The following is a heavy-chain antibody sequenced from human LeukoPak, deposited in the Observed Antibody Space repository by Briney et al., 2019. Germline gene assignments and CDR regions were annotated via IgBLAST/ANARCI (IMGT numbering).Heavy chain of an antibody. Sequence: PSETLSLTCAVYGGSFSGYYWSWIRQPPGKGLEWIGEINHSGSTNYNPSLKSRVTISVNTSKNQFSLKLSSVTAADTAVYYCAREMIAAAGSWFDPWGQGTLVTVFS. CDR2: INHSGST. J-gene: IGHJ5*02. CDR3: AREMIAAAGSWFDP. CDR1: GGSFSGYY. D-gene: IGHD6-13*01. V-gene: IGHV4-34*01.